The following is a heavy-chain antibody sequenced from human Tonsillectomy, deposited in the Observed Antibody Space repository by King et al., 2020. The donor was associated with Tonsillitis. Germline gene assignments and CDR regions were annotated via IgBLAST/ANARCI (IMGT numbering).Heavy chain of an antibody. J-gene: IGHJ6*02. V-gene: IGHV3-30*18. CDR2: ISYVGSNK. CDR1: GFTFSRNG. Sequence: VQLVESGGGVVQPGRSLRLSCAASGFTFSRNGMHWVRQAPGKGLEWVAVISYVGSNKYYADSVKGRFTISRDNSKNTLYLQMNSLRAEDTAVYYCAKLAGYDSSGYYQTDRYYYYYGMDVWGQGTTVTVSS. D-gene: IGHD3-22*01. CDR3: AKLAGYDSSGYYQTDRYYYYYGMDV.